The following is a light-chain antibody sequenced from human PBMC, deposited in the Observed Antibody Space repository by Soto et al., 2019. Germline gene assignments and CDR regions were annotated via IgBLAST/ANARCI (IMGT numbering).Light chain of an antibody. V-gene: IGLV2-8*01. CDR3: SSYAGSNNFV. J-gene: IGLJ1*01. CDR2: EVS. Sequence: QSVLTQPPSASGSPGQSVTISCTGTSSDVGGYNYVSWYQQHPGKAPKLMIYEVSKRPSGVPDRFSGSKSDNTASLTVSGLQAVDEADYYCSSYAGSNNFVFGTGTKVTVL. CDR1: SSDVGGYNY.